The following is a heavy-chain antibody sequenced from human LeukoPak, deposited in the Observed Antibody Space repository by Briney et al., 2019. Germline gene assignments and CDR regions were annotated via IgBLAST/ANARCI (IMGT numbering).Heavy chain of an antibody. J-gene: IGHJ4*02. Sequence: PGGSLRLSCAASGFTFSSYSMSWVRQAPGKGLEWVSSISSSSSYIYYADSVKGRFTISRDNAKNSLYLQMNSLRAEDTALYYCASGGIYYGAAFEFWGQGTLVTVSS. V-gene: IGHV3-21*04. CDR2: ISSSSSYI. D-gene: IGHD1-26*01. CDR3: ASGGIYYGAAFEF. CDR1: GFTFSSYS.